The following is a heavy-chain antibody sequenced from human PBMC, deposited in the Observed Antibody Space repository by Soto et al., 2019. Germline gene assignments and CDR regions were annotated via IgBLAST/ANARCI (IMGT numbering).Heavy chain of an antibody. D-gene: IGHD6-6*01. J-gene: IGHJ4*02. Sequence: PSETLSLTCTVSGGSISSYYWSWIRQPAGKGLEWIGRIYTSGSTNYNPSLKSRVTMSVDTSKNQFSLKLSSVTAADTAVYYCARDRQLVEVYSFDYWGPVPLVTVSS. V-gene: IGHV4-4*07. CDR1: GGSISSYY. CDR2: IYTSGST. CDR3: ARDRQLVEVYSFDY.